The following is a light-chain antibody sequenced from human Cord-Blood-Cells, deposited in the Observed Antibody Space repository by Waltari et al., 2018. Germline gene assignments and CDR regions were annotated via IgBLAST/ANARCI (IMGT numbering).Light chain of an antibody. CDR2: AAS. CDR1: QGISNS. Sequence: DIQMTQSPSSLSASVGDRFTITCRASQGISNSLAWYQQKPAKAPKLLLYAASRLESGVPSRFSGSGSGTDYTLTISSLQPEDFATYYCQQYYSTPWTFGQGTKVEIK. CDR3: QQYYSTPWT. J-gene: IGKJ1*01. V-gene: IGKV1-NL1*01.